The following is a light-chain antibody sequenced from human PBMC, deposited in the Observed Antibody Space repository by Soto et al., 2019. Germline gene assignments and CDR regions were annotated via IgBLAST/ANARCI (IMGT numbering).Light chain of an antibody. CDR1: QSISSW. J-gene: IGKJ1*01. V-gene: IGKV1-5*01. CDR3: QQYNSLWT. Sequence: DIQMTQSPSTLSASVGDRVTITCRASQSISSWLAWYQQKPGKVPKLLIHDASSLESGVPSTFSGSGSGTEFTLTISSLQPDDFATYYCQQYNSLWTFGQGTKVDIK. CDR2: DAS.